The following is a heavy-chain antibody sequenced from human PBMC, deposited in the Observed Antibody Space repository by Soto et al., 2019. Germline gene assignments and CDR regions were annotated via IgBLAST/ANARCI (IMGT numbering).Heavy chain of an antibody. CDR3: ARGCGGDCYVVDY. J-gene: IGHJ4*02. CDR2: ISYDGSNK. Sequence: QVQLVESGGGVVQPGRSLTLSCAASGFTFSSYALHWVRQAPGKGLEWVAIISYDGSNKYYADSVKGRFTISRDNSNNTLYLQMNSPRAEDTAMYYCARGCGGDCYVVDYWGQGTLVTVSS. D-gene: IGHD2-21*02. V-gene: IGHV3-30-3*01. CDR1: GFTFSSYA.